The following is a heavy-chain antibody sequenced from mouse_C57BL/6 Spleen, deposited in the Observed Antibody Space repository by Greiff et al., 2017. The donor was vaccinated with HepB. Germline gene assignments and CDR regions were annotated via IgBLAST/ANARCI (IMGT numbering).Heavy chain of an antibody. CDR1: GFTFSSYA. Sequence: EVMLVESGGGLVKPGGSLKLSCAASGFTFSSYAMSWVRQTPEKRLEWVATISDGGSYTYYPDNVKGRFTISRDNAKNNLYLQMSHLKSEDTAMYYCARDGDYDRDYYAMDYWGQGTSVTVSS. CDR3: ARDGDYDRDYYAMDY. J-gene: IGHJ4*01. CDR2: ISDGGSYT. D-gene: IGHD2-4*01. V-gene: IGHV5-4*01.